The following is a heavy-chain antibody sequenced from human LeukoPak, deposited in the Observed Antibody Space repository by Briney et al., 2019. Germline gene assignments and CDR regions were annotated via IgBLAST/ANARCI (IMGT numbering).Heavy chain of an antibody. CDR1: GFTFSSYA. CDR3: AKDTGIAARRYYFDY. Sequence: GGSLRLSCAASGFTFSSYAMSWVRPAPGKGLEWVSAISGSGGSTYYADSVKGRFTISRDNSKNTLYLQMNSLRAEDTAVYYCAKDTGIAARRYYFDYWGPGTLVTVSS. D-gene: IGHD6-6*01. CDR2: ISGSGGST. J-gene: IGHJ4*02. V-gene: IGHV3-23*01.